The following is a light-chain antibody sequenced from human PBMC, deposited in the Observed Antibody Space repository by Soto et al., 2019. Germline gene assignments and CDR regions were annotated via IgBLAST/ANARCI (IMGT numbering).Light chain of an antibody. CDR1: QGIRND. CDR3: LQDYSSPRT. V-gene: IGKV1-6*01. Sequence: AIQMTQSPSSLSASVGDRVTITCRASQGIRNDLGWSQQKPGKAPKLLLYAASSLQSGVPSRFSGSGSGSEFTLTISSLQPEDCATYYCLQDYSSPRTFGQGTKLEIK. CDR2: AAS. J-gene: IGKJ2*01.